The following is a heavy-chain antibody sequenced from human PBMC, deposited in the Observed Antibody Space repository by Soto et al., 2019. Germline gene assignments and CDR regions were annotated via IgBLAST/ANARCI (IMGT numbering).Heavy chain of an antibody. V-gene: IGHV3-9*01. J-gene: IGHJ6*02. D-gene: IGHD4-4*01. CDR3: ATDHRVTHYYYYGMDV. CDR2: ISWHSGSI. CDR1: GFTFDDYA. Sequence: EVQLVESGGGLVQPGRSLRLSCAASGFTFDDYAMHWVRQAPGKGLEWVSGISWHSGSIGYADSVKGRFTISRDNAKNALYLQMNSLRAEDTALYYGATDHRVTHYYYYGMDVWGQGTTVTVSS.